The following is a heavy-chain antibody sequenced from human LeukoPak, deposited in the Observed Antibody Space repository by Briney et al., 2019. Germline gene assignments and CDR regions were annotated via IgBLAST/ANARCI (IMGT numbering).Heavy chain of an antibody. J-gene: IGHJ4*02. CDR1: GFTVSSNY. CDR3: ARENVRRDYYDSSEAYYFDY. D-gene: IGHD3-22*01. V-gene: IGHV3-53*01. Sequence: PGGSLRLSCAASGFTVSSNYMSWVRQAPGEGLEWVSVIYSGGSTYYADSVKGRFTISRDNSKNTLYLQMNSLRAEDTAVYYCARENVRRDYYDSSEAYYFDYWGQGTLVTVSS. CDR2: IYSGGST.